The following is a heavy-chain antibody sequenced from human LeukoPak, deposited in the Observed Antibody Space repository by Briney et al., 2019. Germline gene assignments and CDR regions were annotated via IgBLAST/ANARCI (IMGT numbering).Heavy chain of an antibody. CDR3: ARDRDYSNTERGFDY. D-gene: IGHD4-11*01. J-gene: IGHJ4*02. Sequence: ASVKVSCKTSGYTFTDYYIHWVRQAPGQGLEWMGWINPNSGETNSAQKFQGRVTMTGDTSVSTAYMELRRVTSDDTAVYYCARDRDYSNTERGFDYWGQGTLVTVSS. CDR1: GYTFTDYY. CDR2: INPNSGET. V-gene: IGHV1-2*02.